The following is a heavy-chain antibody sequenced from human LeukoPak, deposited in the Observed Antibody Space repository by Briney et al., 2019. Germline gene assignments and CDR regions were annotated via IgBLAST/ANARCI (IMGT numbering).Heavy chain of an antibody. CDR3: AKGTPSEQWLVDDAFDI. J-gene: IGHJ3*02. V-gene: IGHV3-23*01. D-gene: IGHD6-19*01. Sequence: GGSLRLSCAASGFTFSSYAMSWARQAPGKGLEWVSAISGSGGSTYYADSVKGRFTICRGNSKNTPYQQMNSLIAEDTAVYYCAKGTPSEQWLVDDAFDIWGQGTMVTVSS. CDR2: ISGSGGST. CDR1: GFTFSSYA.